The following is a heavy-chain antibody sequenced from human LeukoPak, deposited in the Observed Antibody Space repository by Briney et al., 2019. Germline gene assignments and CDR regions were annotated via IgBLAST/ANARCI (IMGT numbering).Heavy chain of an antibody. V-gene: IGHV3-11*04. CDR2: ISSSGSTI. Sequence: GGSLRLSCAASGFIFSDYYMSWIRQAPGKGLKWVSYISSSGSTIYYADSVKGRFTISRDNAKNTLYLQMNSLRAEDTAVYYCARGGFNHAFDVWGQGTMVTVSS. CDR3: ARGGFNHAFDV. J-gene: IGHJ3*01. CDR1: GFIFSDYY.